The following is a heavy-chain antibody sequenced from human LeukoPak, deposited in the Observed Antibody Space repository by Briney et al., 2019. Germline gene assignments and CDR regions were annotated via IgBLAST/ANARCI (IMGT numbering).Heavy chain of an antibody. CDR1: GYSISSTFY. CDR3: ARVNTPVATFDY. J-gene: IGHJ4*02. D-gene: IGHD2-15*01. CDR2: ISHSATT. Sequence: SSETLSLTCNVSGYSISSTFYGAWIRQPPGKGLEWIATISHSATTYYSPSLKSRLTMSVDTSKNQFSLKLSSVTVADTAVYYCARVNTPVATFDYWGQGTLVTVSS. V-gene: IGHV4-38-2*02.